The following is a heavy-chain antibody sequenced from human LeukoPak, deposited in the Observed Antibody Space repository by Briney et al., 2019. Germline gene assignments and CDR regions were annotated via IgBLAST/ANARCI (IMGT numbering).Heavy chain of an antibody. V-gene: IGHV3-7*01. Sequence: PGTSLRLSCAASGFKFRDYAMTWVRQALGKGLEWVANIKQDGSEKYYVDSVKGRFTISRDNSKNTLYLQMNGLRAEDTAVYYCAKDWLLWFGEFGIGFDYWGQGTLVTVSS. CDR3: AKDWLLWFGEFGIGFDY. D-gene: IGHD3-10*01. CDR1: GFKFRDYA. CDR2: IKQDGSEK. J-gene: IGHJ4*02.